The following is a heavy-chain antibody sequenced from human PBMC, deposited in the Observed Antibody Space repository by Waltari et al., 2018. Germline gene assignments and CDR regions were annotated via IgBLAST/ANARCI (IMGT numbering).Heavy chain of an antibody. J-gene: IGHJ3*02. CDR1: ESTLFTSG. D-gene: IGHD3-22*01. V-gene: IGHV3-30*03. CDR2: ISYDGSNK. Sequence: QDHLVESGGGVVPPGTSLRLSCAAYESTLFTSGIHWVRKAPGKGLEWVSIISYDGSNKLYRNSVRGRFTIARDNSKKTVYLQMNSLRVEDTAVYYCARDKSFITTGAFDMWGQGTMVTVSS. CDR3: ARDKSFITTGAFDM.